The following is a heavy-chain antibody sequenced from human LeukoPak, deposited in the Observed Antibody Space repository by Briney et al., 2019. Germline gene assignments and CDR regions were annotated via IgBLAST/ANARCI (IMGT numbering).Heavy chain of an antibody. CDR2: IIPIFGTA. CDR3: AKELHSSGYH. V-gene: IGHV1-69*13. D-gene: IGHD3-22*01. Sequence: SVKVSCKAAGGTFSSYAISWVRQAPGQGLEWMGGIIPIFGTANYAQKFQGRVTITADESTSTAYMELSSLRAEDTAVYYCAKELHSSGYHWGQGTLVTVSS. J-gene: IGHJ4*02. CDR1: GGTFSSYA.